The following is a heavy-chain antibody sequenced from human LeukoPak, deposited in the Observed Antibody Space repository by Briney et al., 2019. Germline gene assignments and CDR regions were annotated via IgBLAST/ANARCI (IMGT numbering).Heavy chain of an antibody. V-gene: IGHV3-7*04. J-gene: IGHJ4*02. Sequence: PGGSLRLSCAASGFTFSSYWMSWVRQAPGKGLEWVANIKQDGSEKYYVDSVKGRFTISRDNAKNSLYLQMNSLRAEDTPVYYCARGDGHYYDSSGYYDWGQGTLVTVSS. CDR1: GFTFSSYW. D-gene: IGHD3-22*01. CDR3: ARGDGHYYDSSGYYD. CDR2: IKQDGSEK.